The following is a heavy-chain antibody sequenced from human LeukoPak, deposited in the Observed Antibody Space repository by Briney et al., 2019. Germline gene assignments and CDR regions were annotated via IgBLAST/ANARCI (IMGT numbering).Heavy chain of an antibody. Sequence: SETLSLTCTVSGGSIGSYYWSWIRQPPGKGLEWIGYIYYSGSTNYNPSLKSRVTISVDTSKNQFSLKLSSVTAADTAVYYCARDSYWGQGTLVTISS. CDR3: ARDSY. J-gene: IGHJ4*02. V-gene: IGHV4-59*01. CDR2: IYYSGST. CDR1: GGSIGSYY.